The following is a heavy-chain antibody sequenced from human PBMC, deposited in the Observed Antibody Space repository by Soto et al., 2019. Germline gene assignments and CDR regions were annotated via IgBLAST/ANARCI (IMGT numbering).Heavy chain of an antibody. CDR3: ARNYHETYYYYYYMDV. CDR1: GGSISSYY. Sequence: SETLSLTCTVSGGSISSYYWIWIRQPPGKGLEWIGYIYYSGSTNYNPSLKSRVTISVDTSKNQFSLKLSSVTAADTAVYYCARNYHETYYYYYYMDVWGKGTTVTVSS. D-gene: IGHD1-7*01. V-gene: IGHV4-59*01. J-gene: IGHJ6*03. CDR2: IYYSGST.